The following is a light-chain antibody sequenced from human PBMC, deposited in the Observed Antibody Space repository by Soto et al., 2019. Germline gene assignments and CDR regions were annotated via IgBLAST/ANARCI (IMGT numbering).Light chain of an antibody. CDR1: SSDVGSYNL. J-gene: IGLJ2*01. V-gene: IGLV2-23*01. CDR3: CSYAGSL. Sequence: QSVLTQPASVSGSPGQSITISCTGTSSDVGSYNLVSWYQQHPGKAPKLMIYEGSKRPSGVSNRFSGSKSGNTASLTISGLQAEDEADYYCCSYAGSLFSGGTKLTVL. CDR2: EGS.